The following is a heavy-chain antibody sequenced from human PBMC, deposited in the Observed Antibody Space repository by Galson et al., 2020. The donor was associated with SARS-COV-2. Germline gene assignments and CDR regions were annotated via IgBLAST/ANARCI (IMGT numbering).Heavy chain of an antibody. J-gene: IGHJ6*02. CDR1: GYTFTGYY. CDR2: INPNSGGT. V-gene: IGHV1-2*02. Sequence: ASVKVSCKASGYTFTGYYMHWVRQAPGQGLEWMGWINPNSGGTNYAQKFQGRVTMTRDTSISTAYMELSRLRSDDTAVYYCARDNQDSGWYPPHYYYYGMDVWGQGTTVTVSS. CDR3: ARDNQDSGWYPPHYYYYGMDV. D-gene: IGHD6-19*01.